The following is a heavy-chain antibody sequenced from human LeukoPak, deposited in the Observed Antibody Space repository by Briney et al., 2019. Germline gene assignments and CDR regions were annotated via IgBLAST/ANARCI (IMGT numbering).Heavy chain of an antibody. Sequence: PGGSLRLSCAVSGSDFSSHNFHWVRQAPGKGLEWVSFISRNSRTTYYADSVKGRFTISRDDAKNSLYLQMNSLRAEDTAVYYCARCLDSGGFLRPWGQGTLVTVSS. CDR3: ARCLDSGGFLRP. D-gene: IGHD4/OR15-4a*01. J-gene: IGHJ4*02. V-gene: IGHV3-48*04. CDR2: ISRNSRTT. CDR1: GSDFSSHN.